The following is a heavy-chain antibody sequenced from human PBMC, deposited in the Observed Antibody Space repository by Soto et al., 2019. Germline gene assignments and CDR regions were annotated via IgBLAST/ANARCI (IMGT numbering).Heavy chain of an antibody. CDR1: GYTFTGYY. CDR2: INPNSGGT. CDR3: AWIQLWLPNYGMVV. Sequence: ASVKVSCKASGYTFTGYYMHWVRQAPGQGLEWMGWINPNSGGTNYAQKFQGRVTMTRDTSISTAYMELSRLRYDDTAVYYCAWIQLWLPNYGMVVWGQGTTVTVSS. J-gene: IGHJ6*01. D-gene: IGHD5-18*01. V-gene: IGHV1-2*02.